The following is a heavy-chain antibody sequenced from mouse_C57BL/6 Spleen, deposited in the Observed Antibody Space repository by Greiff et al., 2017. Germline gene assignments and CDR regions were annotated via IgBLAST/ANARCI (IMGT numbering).Heavy chain of an antibody. CDR1: GYSFTGYY. J-gene: IGHJ3*01. D-gene: IGHD2-4*01. CDR2: INPSTGGT. Sequence: VQLQQSGPELVKPGASVKISCKASGYSFTGYYMNWVKQSPEKSLEWIGEINPSTGGTTYNQKFKAKATLTVDKSSSTAYMQLKSLTSEDSAVYYCAISDDYDEADWGQGTLVTVSA. CDR3: AISDDYDEAD. V-gene: IGHV1-42*01.